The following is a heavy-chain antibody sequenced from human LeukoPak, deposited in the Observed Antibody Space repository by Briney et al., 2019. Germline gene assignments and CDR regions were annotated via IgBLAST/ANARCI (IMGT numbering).Heavy chain of an antibody. V-gene: IGHV1-18*04. CDR2: ISAYNGNT. CDR1: GYTFTSYG. J-gene: IGHJ5*02. D-gene: IGHD3-9*01. CDR3: ARVLYDIHPEFDP. Sequence: ASVRVSCKASGYTFTSYGISGVRQAPGQRREGMGWISAYNGNTNYAQKLQGRVTMTTDTSTSTDYMELRSLSSDDTAVYYCARVLYDIHPEFDPWGQGTLVTVSS.